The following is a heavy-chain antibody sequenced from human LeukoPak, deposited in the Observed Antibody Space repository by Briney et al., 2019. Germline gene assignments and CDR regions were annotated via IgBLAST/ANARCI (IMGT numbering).Heavy chain of an antibody. V-gene: IGHV1-24*01. CDR3: ASNFIRTGYFGEYYLH. J-gene: IGHJ1*01. Sequence: VASVKVSCKVSGYTLSELSMHWVRQAPDQGLEWLGWIAPYEGDTQYTPKLQDRIILTADTATTTVYMELRSLRIDDTAVYYCASNFIRTGYFGEYYLHWGQGTQVVVSS. CDR1: GYTLSELS. CDR2: IAPYEGDT. D-gene: IGHD3-9*01.